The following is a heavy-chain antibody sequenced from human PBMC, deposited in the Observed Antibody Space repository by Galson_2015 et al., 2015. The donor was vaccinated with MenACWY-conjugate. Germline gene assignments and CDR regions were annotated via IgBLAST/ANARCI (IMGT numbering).Heavy chain of an antibody. V-gene: IGHV3-48*02. CDR2: ISSSSSTI. CDR3: ARVPGYSYGYYDW. Sequence: SLRLSCAASGFTFSTYSMNWVRQAPGKGLEWVSYISSSSSTIYYADSVKGRFTISRDNAKNSLYLQMNTLRDEDTAVYYCARVPGYSYGYYDWWGQGTRVTVPS. CDR1: GFTFSTYS. J-gene: IGHJ4*02. D-gene: IGHD5-18*01.